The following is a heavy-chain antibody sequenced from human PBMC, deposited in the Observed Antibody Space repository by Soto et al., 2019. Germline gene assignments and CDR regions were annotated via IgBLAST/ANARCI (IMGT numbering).Heavy chain of an antibody. CDR1: GGTFSSYA. CDR3: ARGGASLAARPRIWYYGMDV. J-gene: IGHJ6*02. D-gene: IGHD6-6*01. Sequence: SVKVSCKASGGTFSSYAISWVRQAPGQGLEWMGGIIPIFGTANYAQKFQGRVTITADESTSTAYMELSSLRSEDTAVYYCARGGASLAARPRIWYYGMDVWGQGTTVTVSS. V-gene: IGHV1-69*13. CDR2: IIPIFGTA.